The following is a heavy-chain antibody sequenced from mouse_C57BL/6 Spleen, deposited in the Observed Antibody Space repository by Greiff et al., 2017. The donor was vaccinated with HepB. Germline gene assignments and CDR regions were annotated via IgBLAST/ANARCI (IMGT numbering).Heavy chain of an antibody. V-gene: IGHV5-9-1*02. D-gene: IGHD2-3*01. J-gene: IGHJ1*03. Sequence: EVQRVESGEGLVKPGGSLKLSCAASGFTFSSYAMSWVRQTPEKRLEWVAYISSGGDYIYYADTVKGRFTISRDNARNTLYLQMSSLKSEDTAMYYCTSSYDGYHWYFDVWGTGTTVTVSS. CDR1: GFTFSSYA. CDR2: ISSGGDYI. CDR3: TSSYDGYHWYFDV.